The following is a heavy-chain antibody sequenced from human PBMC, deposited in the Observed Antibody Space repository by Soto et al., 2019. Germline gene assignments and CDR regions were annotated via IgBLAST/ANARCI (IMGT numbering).Heavy chain of an antibody. CDR1: GYTFTSYA. D-gene: IGHD4-17*01. J-gene: IGHJ6*02. CDR3: ARDGDTVTTSVSGMDV. CDR2: INAGNGNT. Sequence: QVQLVQSGAEVKKPGASVKVSCKASGYTFTSYAMHWVRQATGQRLEWMGWINAGNGNTKYSQKFQGRVTITRDTSASTAYMELSSLRSEDTAVYYCARDGDTVTTSVSGMDVWGQGTTVNVSS. V-gene: IGHV1-3*01.